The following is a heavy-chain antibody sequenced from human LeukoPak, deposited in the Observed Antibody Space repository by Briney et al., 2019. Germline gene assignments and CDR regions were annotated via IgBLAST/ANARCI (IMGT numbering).Heavy chain of an antibody. Sequence: PSETLSLTCTVSGGSISSSSYYWGWIRQSPGKGLEWIGSIYYSGSTYYSPSLKSRVTISVDTSKNQFSLKLSSVTAADTAVYYCARHSSLRCPTTPWGQGTLVTVSS. D-gene: IGHD1-7*01. CDR1: GGSISSSSYY. J-gene: IGHJ5*02. CDR2: IYYSGST. V-gene: IGHV4-39*01. CDR3: ARHSSLRCPTTP.